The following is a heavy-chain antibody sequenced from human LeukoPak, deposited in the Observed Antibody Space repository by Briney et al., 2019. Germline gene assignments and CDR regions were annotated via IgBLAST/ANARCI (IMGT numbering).Heavy chain of an antibody. Sequence: GGSLRLSCAASGFTFSSYAMSWVRQAPGKGLEWVSAISGSGGSTYYADSVKGRFTISRDNSKNTLYLQMNSLRAEDTAVYCCARDFLSIAVAGTMDVWGQGTTVTVSS. V-gene: IGHV3-23*01. CDR1: GFTFSSYA. J-gene: IGHJ6*02. CDR3: ARDFLSIAVAGTMDV. CDR2: ISGSGGST. D-gene: IGHD6-19*01.